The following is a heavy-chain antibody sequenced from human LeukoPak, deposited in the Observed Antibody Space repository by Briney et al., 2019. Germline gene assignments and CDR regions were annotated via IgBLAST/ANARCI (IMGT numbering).Heavy chain of an antibody. CDR1: GFTFSSYA. CDR3: AKDRDFWSGYPTYAFDI. J-gene: IGHJ3*02. V-gene: IGHV3-23*01. Sequence: PGGSLRLSCAASGFTFSSYAMSWVRQAPGKGLEWVSAISGSGGSTYYADSMKGRFTISRDNSKNTLYLQMNSLRAEDTAVYYCAKDRDFWSGYPTYAFDIWGQGTMVTVSS. D-gene: IGHD3-3*01. CDR2: ISGSGGST.